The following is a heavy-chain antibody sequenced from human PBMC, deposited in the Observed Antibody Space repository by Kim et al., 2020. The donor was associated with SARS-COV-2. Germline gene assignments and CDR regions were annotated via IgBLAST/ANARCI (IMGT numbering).Heavy chain of an antibody. J-gene: IGHJ4*02. D-gene: IGHD1-7*01. CDR3: TRGKMGTNTFDS. CDR2: VKTDGSDT. CDR1: GFTFSGFS. Sequence: GGSLRLSCEASGFTFSGFSMDWVRQAPGKGLLWVSIVKTDGSDTADADSVKGRFTVSRDNTKNTLYLQMNRLRADDTAVYYCTRGKMGTNTFDSWGQGILVTVSS. V-gene: IGHV3-74*03.